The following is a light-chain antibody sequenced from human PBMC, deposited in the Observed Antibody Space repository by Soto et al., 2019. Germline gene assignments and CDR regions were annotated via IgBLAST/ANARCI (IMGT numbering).Light chain of an antibody. Sequence: DIQITQSPSTLSASVGDRVTITCRASQSTSSYLAWYQQKPGQAPKLLIYQASSLANGVRSRFSGSGSGTDFTRTISSLQPEDFATYYCQQSYSTTRTFGQGTKVDIK. CDR2: QAS. J-gene: IGKJ1*01. V-gene: IGKV1-5*03. CDR1: QSTSSY. CDR3: QQSYSTTRT.